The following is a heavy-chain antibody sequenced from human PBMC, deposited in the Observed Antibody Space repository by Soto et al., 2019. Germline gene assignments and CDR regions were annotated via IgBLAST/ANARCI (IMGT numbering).Heavy chain of an antibody. CDR1: GYTFTSYG. V-gene: IGHV1-18*01. CDR2: ISAYNGNT. CDR3: ARDMLYTFFGVVIINGGLYYYYGMDV. Sequence: ASVKVSCKASGYTFTSYGISWVRQAPGQGLEWMGWISAYNGNTNYAQKLQGRVTMTTDTSTSTAYKELRSLRSDDTDEYYCARDMLYTFFGVVIINGGLYYYYGMDVWGQGTTVTVSS. D-gene: IGHD3-3*01. J-gene: IGHJ6*02.